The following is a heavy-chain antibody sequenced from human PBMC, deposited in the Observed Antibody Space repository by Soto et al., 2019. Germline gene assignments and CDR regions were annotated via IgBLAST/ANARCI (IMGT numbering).Heavy chain of an antibody. D-gene: IGHD2-15*01. CDR2: IYYTGST. Sequence: SETLSLTCTVSGGSVSSGNYYWSWIRQPPGKGLEWIGFIYYTGSTSYNPSLKNRVTISIDTSKNQFSLKLTSVTAADTAVYYCASALYCSGGSCSFDPWGQGTLVTVSS. J-gene: IGHJ5*02. CDR1: GGSVSSGNYY. CDR3: ASALYCSGGSCSFDP. V-gene: IGHV4-61*01.